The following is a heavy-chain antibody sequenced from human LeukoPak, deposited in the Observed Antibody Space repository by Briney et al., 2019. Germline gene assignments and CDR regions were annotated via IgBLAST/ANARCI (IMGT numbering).Heavy chain of an antibody. CDR2: IWDDGSNK. J-gene: IGHJ4*02. CDR1: GFTFSSYG. CDR3: AKGSPYCSGGSCYSPSDY. V-gene: IGHV3-33*06. D-gene: IGHD2-15*01. Sequence: PGGSLRLSCAASGFTFSSYGMHWVRQAPGKGLEWMAVIWDDGSNKYYADSVKGRYTISRDNSKNTLYLQMNSLRAEDTAVYYCAKGSPYCSGGSCYSPSDYWGQGTLVTVSS.